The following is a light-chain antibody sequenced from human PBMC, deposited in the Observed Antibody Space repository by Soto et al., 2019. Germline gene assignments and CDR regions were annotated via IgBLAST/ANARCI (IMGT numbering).Light chain of an antibody. CDR3: CSYAGSSTFV. CDR2: EGS. Sequence: QSALTQPASVSGSPGQSITISCTGTSSDVGSYNLVSWYQQHPGKAPKLMIYEGSKRPSGVSNRFSGSKSGNTASLTISGLPDEDEADYYCCSYAGSSTFVFGTGTKLTVL. J-gene: IGLJ1*01. V-gene: IGLV2-23*03. CDR1: SSDVGSYNL.